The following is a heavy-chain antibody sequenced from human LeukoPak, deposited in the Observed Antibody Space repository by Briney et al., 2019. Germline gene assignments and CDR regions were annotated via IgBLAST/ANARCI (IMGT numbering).Heavy chain of an antibody. CDR1: GYTFTSYD. Sequence: ASVKVSCKASGYTFTSYDINWVRQATGQGLEWMGWMSPNSGNTGYAQKFQGRVTMTRNTSISTAYMELSSLRSEDTAVYYCARAPSSIAALDYWGQGTLVTVSS. V-gene: IGHV1-8*01. CDR3: ARAPSSIAALDY. D-gene: IGHD6-6*01. J-gene: IGHJ4*02. CDR2: MSPNSGNT.